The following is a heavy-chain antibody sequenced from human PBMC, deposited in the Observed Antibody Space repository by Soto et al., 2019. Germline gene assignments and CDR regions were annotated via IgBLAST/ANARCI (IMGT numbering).Heavy chain of an antibody. CDR2: ISSSSSTI. V-gene: IGHV3-48*01. J-gene: IGHJ4*02. Sequence: PGGSLRLSCAASGFTFISYSMNWVRQAPWKGLEWVSYISSSSSTIYYADSVKGRFTISRDNAKNSLYLQMNSLRSEDTAVYYCARDYDSSGYPRYYFDFWGQGTLVTVSS. D-gene: IGHD3-22*01. CDR1: GFTFISYS. CDR3: ARDYDSSGYPRYYFDF.